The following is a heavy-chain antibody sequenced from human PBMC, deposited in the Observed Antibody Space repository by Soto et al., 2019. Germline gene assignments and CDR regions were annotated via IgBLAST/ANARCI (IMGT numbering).Heavy chain of an antibody. CDR1: GFSFSSYY. J-gene: IGHJ5*02. V-gene: IGHV3-72*01. Sequence: LRLSCAASGFSFSSYYMDWVRQAPGKGPEWVARAKHSPKNYGTEYAASVRGRFTISRDDSQSSLFLQMNNLKTDDTAVYYCVRNDLGWLVPWGQGTLVTVSS. CDR3: VRNDLGWLVP. D-gene: IGHD3-16*01. CDR2: AKHSPKNYGT.